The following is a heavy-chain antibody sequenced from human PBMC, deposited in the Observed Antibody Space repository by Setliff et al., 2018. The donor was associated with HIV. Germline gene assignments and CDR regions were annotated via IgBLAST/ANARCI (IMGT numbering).Heavy chain of an antibody. V-gene: IGHV4-34*01. Sequence: LSLTCTVSGGSISSHYWSWLRQPPGKGLEWIGEVSHRGSTNYNPSLKSRVTISTDTSKNQFSLKLTAVTAADTAVYYCGRCMSVAVPEYWGQGTLVTVPQ. CDR2: VSHRGST. CDR3: GRCMSVAVPEY. D-gene: IGHD2-21*01. J-gene: IGHJ4*02. CDR1: GGSISSHY.